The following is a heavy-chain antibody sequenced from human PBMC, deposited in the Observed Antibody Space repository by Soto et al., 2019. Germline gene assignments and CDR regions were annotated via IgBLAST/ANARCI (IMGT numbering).Heavy chain of an antibody. Sequence: SVKVSCKASGGTFSSYTISWVRQAPGQGLEWMGRIIPILGIANYAQKFQGRVTITADKSTSTAYMELSSLRAEDTAVYYCARGLRGYRGYDSWFFDYWGQGTLVTVSS. V-gene: IGHV1-69*02. J-gene: IGHJ4*02. CDR3: ARGLRGYRGYDSWFFDY. D-gene: IGHD5-12*01. CDR2: IIPILGIA. CDR1: GGTFSSYT.